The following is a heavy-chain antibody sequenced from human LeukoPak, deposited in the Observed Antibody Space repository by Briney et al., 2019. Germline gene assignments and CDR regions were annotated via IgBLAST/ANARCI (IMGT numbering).Heavy chain of an antibody. CDR3: ARTYYDILTGYYYYFDY. Sequence: GGSLRLSCAASGFTFSSYIMNWVRQAPGKGLEWVSSISSSSSYIYYADSVKGRFTISRDNAKNSLYLQMNSLRAEDTAVYYCARTYYDILTGYYYYFDYWGQGTLVTVSS. D-gene: IGHD3-9*01. CDR1: GFTFSSYI. J-gene: IGHJ4*02. V-gene: IGHV3-21*01. CDR2: ISSSSSYI.